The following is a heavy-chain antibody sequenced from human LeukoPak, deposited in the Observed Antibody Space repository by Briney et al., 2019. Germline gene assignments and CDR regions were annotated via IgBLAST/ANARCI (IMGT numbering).Heavy chain of an antibody. J-gene: IGHJ4*02. CDR2: INPSGGST. CDR1: GYTFTSYY. D-gene: IGHD3-10*01. Sequence: ASVTVSCKASGYTFTSYYMHWVRQAPGQGLEWMGIINPSGGSTSYAQKFQGRVTMTRDTSTSTVYMELSSLRSEDTAVYYCARDQGGGVSTRGSYYFDYWGQGTLVTVSS. CDR3: ARDQGGGVSTRGSYYFDY. V-gene: IGHV1-46*01.